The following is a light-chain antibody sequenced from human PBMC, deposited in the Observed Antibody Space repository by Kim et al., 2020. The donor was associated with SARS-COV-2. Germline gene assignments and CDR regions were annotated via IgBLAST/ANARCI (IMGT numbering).Light chain of an antibody. V-gene: IGKV1-5*01. CDR2: DAS. CDR1: QSISVW. Sequence: DIQMTQSPSTLSASVGDRVTITCRASQSISVWLAWYQQKPGKAPSLLIYDASILESGVPSRFSGRGSGTEFTLTISGLQADDFATYYCQEYKSNLWTFGQGTKVDIK. CDR3: QEYKSNLWT. J-gene: IGKJ1*01.